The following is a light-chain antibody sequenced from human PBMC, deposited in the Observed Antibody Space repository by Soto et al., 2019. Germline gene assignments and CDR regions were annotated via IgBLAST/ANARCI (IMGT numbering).Light chain of an antibody. CDR1: QSVSNN. CDR3: QQFNNWPLT. J-gene: IGKJ4*01. CDR2: AVS. Sequence: EIVMTQSPATLSVSPEERATLSCRASQSVSNNLAWYQQKPGQAHRLLIYAVSARATGIPARFSGSGSGTEFTLTISSLQSEDFAVYYCQQFNNWPLTFGGGTKVEIK. V-gene: IGKV3-15*01.